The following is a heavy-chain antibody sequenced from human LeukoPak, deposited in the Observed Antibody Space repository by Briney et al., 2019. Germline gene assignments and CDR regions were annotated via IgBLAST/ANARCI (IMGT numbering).Heavy chain of an antibody. Sequence: KSSETLSLTCTVSGGSISSYYWSWIRQPPGKGLEWIGYIYYSGSTNYNPSLKSRVTISVDTPKNQFSLKLSSVTAADTAVYYCARGGGITSQLWVYYYMDVWGKGTTVTVSS. CDR2: IYYSGST. D-gene: IGHD3-16*01. J-gene: IGHJ6*03. CDR1: GGSISSYY. V-gene: IGHV4-59*01. CDR3: ARGGGITSQLWVYYYMDV.